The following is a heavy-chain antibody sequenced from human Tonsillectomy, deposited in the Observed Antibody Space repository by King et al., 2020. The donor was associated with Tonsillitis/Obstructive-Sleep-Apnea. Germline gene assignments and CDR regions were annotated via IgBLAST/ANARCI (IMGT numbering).Heavy chain of an antibody. CDR2: IYYSGST. J-gene: IGHJ4*02. CDR3: ARGSHGDYLRGVDY. V-gene: IGHV4-59*01. Sequence: QLQESGPGLVKPSETLSLTCTVSGGSISSYYWSWIRQPPGKGLEWIGYIYYSGSTNYNPSLKSRVTISVDTSKNQFSLKLSPVTAADTALYYCARGSHGDYLRGVDYWGQGTLVTVSS. CDR1: GGSISSYY. D-gene: IGHD4-17*01.